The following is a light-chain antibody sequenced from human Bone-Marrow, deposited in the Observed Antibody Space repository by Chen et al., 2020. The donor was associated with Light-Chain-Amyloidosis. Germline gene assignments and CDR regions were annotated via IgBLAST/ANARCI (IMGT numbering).Light chain of an antibody. J-gene: IGLJ1*01. V-gene: IGLV2-14*01. CDR2: EVT. Sequence: SALTQPASVSGSPGPSITISCTGTSSDVGGDNHVSRYQQHPDKAPKLMIYEVTNRPSWVPDRFSGSKADNTASLTISGLQTEDEADYYCSSYTITNTLVFGSGTRVTVL. CDR1: SSDVGGDNH. CDR3: SSYTITNTLV.